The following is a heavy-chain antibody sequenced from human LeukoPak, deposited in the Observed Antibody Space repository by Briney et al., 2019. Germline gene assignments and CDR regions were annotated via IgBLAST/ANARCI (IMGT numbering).Heavy chain of an antibody. CDR3: ARGQRYYNFWSGYNYFFDY. Sequence: SETLSLTCTFYGGSFSDYYWTWIRQPPGKGLEWIGEINHSGSTNYNPSLESRVTISVDTSKNQVSLMLTSVTAADTAVYSCARGQRYYNFWSGYNYFFDYWGQGAQVTVSS. V-gene: IGHV4-34*01. CDR2: INHSGST. D-gene: IGHD3-3*01. J-gene: IGHJ4*02. CDR1: GGSFSDYY.